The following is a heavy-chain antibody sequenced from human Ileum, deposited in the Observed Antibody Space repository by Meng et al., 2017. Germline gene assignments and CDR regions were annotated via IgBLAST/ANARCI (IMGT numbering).Heavy chain of an antibody. D-gene: IGHD2-2*01. J-gene: IGHJ4*02. CDR2: ITNSGNT. CDR3: ARGGLPGALDS. V-gene: IGHV4-59*01. Sequence: QVHLQEWGAGLVKSSETLSLLLRVSGASIASTYWFWIRQPPGKGLEFIGEITNSGNTNYNPSLKSRVTISADTSKNQLSLWLNSVTAVDTALYYCARGGLPGALDSWGQGTLVTVSS. CDR1: GASIASTY.